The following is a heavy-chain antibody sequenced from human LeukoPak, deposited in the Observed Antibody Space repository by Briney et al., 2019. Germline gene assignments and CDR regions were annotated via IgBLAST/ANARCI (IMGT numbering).Heavy chain of an antibody. CDR2: ISAYHGNT. J-gene: IGHJ4*02. CDR3: ARDLPYSSSWESIDY. Sequence: ASVKVSCKASGYTFTSYGTNWVRQAPGQGLEWMGWISAYHGNTKYAQKFQGRVTMTTDTSTSTAYMELRSLRSDDTAVYYCARDLPYSSSWESIDYWGQGTLVTVSS. D-gene: IGHD6-13*01. CDR1: GYTFTSYG. V-gene: IGHV1-18*01.